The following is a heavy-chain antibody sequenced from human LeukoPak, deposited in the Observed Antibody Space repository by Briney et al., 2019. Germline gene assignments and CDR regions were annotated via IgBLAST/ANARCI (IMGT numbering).Heavy chain of an antibody. CDR1: GGSFSGYY. CDR3: ARVARSYYYMDV. Sequence: SETLSLTCAVYGGSFSGYYWSWIRQPPGKGLEWIGEINHSGSTNYNPSLKSRVTISVDTSKNRFSLKLSSVTAADTAVYYCARVARSYYYMDVWGKGTTVTVSS. J-gene: IGHJ6*03. V-gene: IGHV4-34*01. CDR2: INHSGST.